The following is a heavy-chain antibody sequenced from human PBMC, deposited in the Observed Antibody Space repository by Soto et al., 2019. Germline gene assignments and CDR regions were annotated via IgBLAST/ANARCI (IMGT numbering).Heavy chain of an antibody. V-gene: IGHV4-39*01. D-gene: IGHD6-13*01. Sequence: QLQLQESGPGLVKPSETLSLTCTVSVGSISSSSYYWGWIRQPPGKGLEWIGSIYYSGSTYYNPSLKSRVTISVDTSKNQFSLKLSSVTAADTAVYYCASSSWPTTTFDYWGQGTLVTVSS. CDR3: ASSSWPTTTFDY. CDR1: VGSISSSSYY. CDR2: IYYSGST. J-gene: IGHJ4*02.